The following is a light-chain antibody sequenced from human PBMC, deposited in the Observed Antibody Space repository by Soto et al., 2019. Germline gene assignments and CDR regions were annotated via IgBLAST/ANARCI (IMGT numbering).Light chain of an antibody. CDR1: QSVSSSY. CDR2: GAS. Sequence: ESVLTQAPGTLSLSPGERATLSCRASQSVSSSYLAWYQQKPGQAPRLLIHGASTRATGFPARFSGSGSGTEFTLTISSLQSEDFAVYYCQQRSNWPTFGQGTKVDIK. CDR3: QQRSNWPT. J-gene: IGKJ1*01. V-gene: IGKV3D-20*02.